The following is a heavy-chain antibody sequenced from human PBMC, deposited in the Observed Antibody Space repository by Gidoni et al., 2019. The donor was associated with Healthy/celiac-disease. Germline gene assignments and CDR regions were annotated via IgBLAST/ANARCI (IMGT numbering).Heavy chain of an antibody. CDR1: CFTFSSYA. J-gene: IGHJ3*02. D-gene: IGHD1-26*01. V-gene: IGHV3-23*01. CDR3: AKDLRGATDAFDI. CDR2: MSGSGGST. Sequence: EVQLLDSGGGLVQPGGSLRLSCAASCFTFSSYAMSWVRQAPGKGLAWVSAMSGSGGSTYYADSVKGRFTISRDNSKNTLYLQMNSLRAEDTAVYYCAKDLRGATDAFDIWGQGTMVTVSS.